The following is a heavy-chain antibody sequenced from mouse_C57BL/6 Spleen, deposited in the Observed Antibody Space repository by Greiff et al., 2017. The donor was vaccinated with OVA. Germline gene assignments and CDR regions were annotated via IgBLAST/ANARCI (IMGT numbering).Heavy chain of an antibody. CDR3: ARSPITTGGYFDV. CDR2: IDPSDSYT. V-gene: IGHV1-69*01. J-gene: IGHJ1*03. D-gene: IGHD1-1*01. CDR1: GYTFTSYW. Sequence: VQLQQPGAELVMPGASVKLSCKASGYTFTSYWMHWVKQRPGQGLEWIGEIDPSDSYTNYNQKFKGKSTLPVDKSSSTAYVQLSSLTSEDAAVYNCARSPITTGGYFDVWGTGTTVTVSS.